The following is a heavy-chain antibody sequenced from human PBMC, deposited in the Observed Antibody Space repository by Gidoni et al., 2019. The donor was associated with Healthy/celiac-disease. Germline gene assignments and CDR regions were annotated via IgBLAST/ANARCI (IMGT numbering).Heavy chain of an antibody. CDR1: GFTFRSYA. CDR3: ARDGTAGYSSGWWGAYFDY. D-gene: IGHD6-19*01. Sequence: QVQLVESGGGVVKPGRSLRLSCAASGFTFRSYAMHWVRQAPGKVLEWVAVISYDGSNKYYADSVKGRFTISRDNSKNTLYLQMNSLRAEDTAVYYCARDGTAGYSSGWWGAYFDYWGQGTLVTVSS. CDR2: ISYDGSNK. V-gene: IGHV3-30-3*01. J-gene: IGHJ4*02.